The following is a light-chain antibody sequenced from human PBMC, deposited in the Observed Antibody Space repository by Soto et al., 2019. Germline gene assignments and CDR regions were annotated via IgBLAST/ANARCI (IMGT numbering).Light chain of an antibody. CDR2: DVS. Sequence: DIQLTQSPSTLSASVGDSVTITCRASQNISTSLAWYQHKPGKAPKLLMFDVSTLESGVPSRFSGSGSGTEFTLAISSLHSDDFATYSCQQYDYSRTFGQGTKVDIK. CDR1: QNISTS. V-gene: IGKV1-5*01. J-gene: IGKJ1*01. CDR3: QQYDYSRT.